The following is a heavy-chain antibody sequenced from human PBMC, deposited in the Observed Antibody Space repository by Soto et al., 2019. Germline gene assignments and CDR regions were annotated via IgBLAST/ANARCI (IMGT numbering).Heavy chain of an antibody. CDR3: ARGYCSSSACYEFDY. J-gene: IGHJ4*02. D-gene: IGHD2-2*01. Sequence: SETLSLTCSVSGDSINNYYWNWIRQPPGRGLEWIGSIYYSGSTNYSPSLKSRLTILVDTSKKQFSLNLSSVTAADTAMYYCARGYCSSSACYEFDYWGQGTLVTVSS. V-gene: IGHV4-59*01. CDR1: GDSINNYY. CDR2: IYYSGST.